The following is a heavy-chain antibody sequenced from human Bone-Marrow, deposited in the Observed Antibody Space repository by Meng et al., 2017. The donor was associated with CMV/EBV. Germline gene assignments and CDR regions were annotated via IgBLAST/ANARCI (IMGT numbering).Heavy chain of an antibody. CDR2: IKHDGSEK. CDR3: ARGRFPYMGSHAYYFSH. Sequence: GESLKISCAASGYTFSSYWMSWVRQAPGKGLEWVANIKHDGSEKYYVDSVKGRFTISRDNAKNSLYLQMNSLRAEDTALYYCARGRFPYMGSHAYYFSHWGHGTRVTCSS. V-gene: IGHV3-7*01. CDR1: GYTFSSYW. D-gene: IGHD3-10*01. J-gene: IGHJ4*01.